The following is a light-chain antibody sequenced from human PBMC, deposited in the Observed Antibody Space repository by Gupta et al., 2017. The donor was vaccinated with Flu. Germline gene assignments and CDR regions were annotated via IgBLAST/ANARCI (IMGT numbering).Light chain of an antibody. V-gene: IGLV3-1*01. J-gene: IGLJ2*01. CDR3: QAWDSTTVV. CDR1: KLGDKY. Sequence: SYELTQPPSVSVSPGQTASITCSGDKLGDKYACWYHQKPGQSPVLVIYQDDKRPSGIPERFSGSNSGNTATLXIXGTQAMXEDDYYCQAWDSTTVVFGGGTKLTVL. CDR2: QDD.